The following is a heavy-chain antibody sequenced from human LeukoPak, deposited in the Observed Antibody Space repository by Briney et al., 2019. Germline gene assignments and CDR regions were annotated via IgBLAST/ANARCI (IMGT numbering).Heavy chain of an antibody. CDR1: GGSISSGDYY. D-gene: IGHD2/OR15-2a*01. J-gene: IGHJ5*02. CDR2: IYHSGST. Sequence: SQTLSLTCTVSGGSISSGDYYWSWIRQPPGKGLEWIGYIYHSGSTYYNPSLKSRVTISVDRSKNQFSLKLSSVTAADTAVYYCARDNFLGNWFDPWGQGTLVTVSS. V-gene: IGHV4-30-2*01. CDR3: ARDNFLGNWFDP.